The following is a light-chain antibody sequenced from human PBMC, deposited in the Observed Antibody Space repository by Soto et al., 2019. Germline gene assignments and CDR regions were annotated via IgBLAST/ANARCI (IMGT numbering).Light chain of an antibody. CDR1: QSVNSN. J-gene: IGKJ5*01. CDR3: QQREHWPPIP. V-gene: IGKV3-11*01. CDR2: DTS. Sequence: ILMTQSPTTLSVSPGERAALSCRASQSVNSNLAWYQQKLGQAPRVLIYDTSNRATGIPARFSGSGSGTDFTLTISSLEPEDFAVYYCQQREHWPPIPFGQGTRLEIK.